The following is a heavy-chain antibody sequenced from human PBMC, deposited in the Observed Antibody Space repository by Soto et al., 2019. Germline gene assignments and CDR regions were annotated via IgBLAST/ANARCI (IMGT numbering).Heavy chain of an antibody. CDR2: IYYSGST. J-gene: IGHJ5*02. Sequence: QVQLQESGPGLVKPSQTLSLTCTVSGGSISSGDYYWSWILQPPGKGLESIGYIYYSGSTYYNPASKSRVTIAVDTSTNKFSLKLSSVTAADTAVYYCARERPDGSRLDPWGQGTMVTVSS. CDR3: ARERPDGSRLDP. CDR1: GGSISSGDYY. D-gene: IGHD6-13*01. V-gene: IGHV4-30-4*01.